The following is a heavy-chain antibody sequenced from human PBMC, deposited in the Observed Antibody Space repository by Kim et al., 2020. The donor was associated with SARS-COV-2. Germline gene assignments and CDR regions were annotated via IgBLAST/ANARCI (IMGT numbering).Heavy chain of an antibody. CDR3: TRVPATTSAFGDAFD. D-gene: IGHD1-1*01. CDR2: IRSKANSYAT. Sequence: GGSLRLSCAASGFTFSGSAIHWVRQASGKGLAWVGRIRSKANSYATTYAASVRGRFSISRDDSKNTAYLQMNNLKTEDTAVYYCTRVPATTSAFGDAFD. CDR1: GFTFSGSA. V-gene: IGHV3-73*01. J-gene: IGHJ3*02.